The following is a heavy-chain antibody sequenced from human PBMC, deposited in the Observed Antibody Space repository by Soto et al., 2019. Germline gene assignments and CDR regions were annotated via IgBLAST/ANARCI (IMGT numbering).Heavy chain of an antibody. J-gene: IGHJ6*02. CDR3: TKRRNVLRFLEWSSGMEV. Sequence: GGSLRLSCADSGFTFSNYGMHWVRQAPGKGLEWVAFISDDGSNKYYADSMKGRFTMSRDNSKRTLYLQMSSLRVEDTAVYYCTKRRNVLRFLEWSSGMEVWGQGTTVTVSS. CDR1: GFTFSNYG. D-gene: IGHD3-3*01. CDR2: ISDDGSNK. V-gene: IGHV3-30*18.